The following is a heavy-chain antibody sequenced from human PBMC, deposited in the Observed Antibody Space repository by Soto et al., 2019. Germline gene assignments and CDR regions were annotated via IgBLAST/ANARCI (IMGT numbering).Heavy chain of an antibody. D-gene: IGHD6-6*01. CDR1: GGSISSYY. Sequence: SETLSLTCTVSGGSISSYYWSWIRQPPGKGLEWIGYIYYSGSTNYNPSLKSRVTISVDTSKNQFSLKLSSVTAADTAVYYCARIAAHWGYYYYYMDVWGKGTTVTVSS. CDR3: ARIAAHWGYYYYYMDV. J-gene: IGHJ6*03. V-gene: IGHV4-59*01. CDR2: IYYSGST.